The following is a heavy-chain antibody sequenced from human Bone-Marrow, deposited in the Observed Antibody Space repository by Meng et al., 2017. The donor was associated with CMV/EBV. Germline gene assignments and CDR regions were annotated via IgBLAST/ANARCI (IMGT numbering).Heavy chain of an antibody. CDR2: ISSSSSYI. CDR3: ARGILEWLLGWFDP. CDR1: GFTFSSYS. J-gene: IGHJ5*02. Sequence: ASGFTFSSYSMNWVRQAPGKGLEWVSSISSSSSYIYYADSVKGRFTISRDNAKNSLYLQMNSLRAEDTAVYYCARGILEWLLGWFDPWGQGTLVTVSS. D-gene: IGHD3-3*01. V-gene: IGHV3-21*01.